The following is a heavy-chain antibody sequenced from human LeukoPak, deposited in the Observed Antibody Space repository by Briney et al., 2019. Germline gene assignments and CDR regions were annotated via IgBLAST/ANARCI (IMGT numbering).Heavy chain of an antibody. J-gene: IGHJ3*02. CDR1: GYSISSGYY. V-gene: IGHV4-38-2*01. CDR2: IYHSGST. CDR3: ARILGAYCSGGSCPDAFDI. Sequence: SETLSLTCAVSGYSISSGYYWGWIRQPPGKGLEWIGNIYHSGSTYYNPSLKSRVTISVDTSKNQFSLKLSSVTAADTAVYYCARILGAYCSGGSCPDAFDIWGQGTLVTVSS. D-gene: IGHD2-15*01.